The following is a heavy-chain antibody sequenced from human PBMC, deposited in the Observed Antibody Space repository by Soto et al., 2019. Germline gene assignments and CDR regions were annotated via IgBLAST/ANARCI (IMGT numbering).Heavy chain of an antibody. CDR1: GFTFSSYA. CDR3: ANQKGAIILLRYFET. Sequence: GGSLRLSCAASGFTFSSYAMSWVRQAPGKGLEWVSAISGSGGSTYYADSVKGRFTISRDNSKNTLYLQMNSLRAEDTAVYYCANQKGAIILLRYFETWGQGTLVTVSS. CDR2: ISGSGGST. V-gene: IGHV3-23*01. J-gene: IGHJ4*02. D-gene: IGHD3-9*01.